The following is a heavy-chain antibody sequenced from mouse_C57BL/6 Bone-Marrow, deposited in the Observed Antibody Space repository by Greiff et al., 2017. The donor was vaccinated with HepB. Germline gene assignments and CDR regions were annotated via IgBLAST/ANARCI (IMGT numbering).Heavy chain of an antibody. CDR3: TRTGRRFYYFDY. V-gene: IGHV1-15*01. CDR1: GYTFTDYE. J-gene: IGHJ2*01. CDR2: IDPETGGT. Sequence: VKLQQSGAELVRPGASVTLSCKASGYTFTDYEMHWVKQTPVHGLEWIGAIDPETGGTAYNQKFKGKAILTAEKSSSTAYMELRSLTSEDSAVYYCTRTGRRFYYFDYWGQGTTLTVSS. D-gene: IGHD1-1*01.